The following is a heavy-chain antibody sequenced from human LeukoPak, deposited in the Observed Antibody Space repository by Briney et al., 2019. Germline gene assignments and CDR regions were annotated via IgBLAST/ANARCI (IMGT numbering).Heavy chain of an antibody. V-gene: IGHV3-53*01. J-gene: IGHJ6*03. CDR3: AKAGPVVGGTFNDYYYCMDV. D-gene: IGHD2-2*01. CDR2: LYSDGNT. Sequence: AGGSLRLSCAASGFTVITNDMTWVRQAPGKGLEWVSVLYSDGNTKYADSVQGRFTVSRDNSKKTLYLEMNSLRAEDTAVYYCAKAGPVVGGTFNDYYYCMDVWGKGTTVTVSS. CDR1: GFTVITND.